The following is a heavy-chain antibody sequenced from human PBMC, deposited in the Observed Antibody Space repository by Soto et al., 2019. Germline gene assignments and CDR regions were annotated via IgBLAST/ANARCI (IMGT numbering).Heavy chain of an antibody. CDR2: ISSSSSYI. V-gene: IGHV3-21*01. CDR1: GFTFSSYT. J-gene: IGHJ1*01. Sequence: PGGSLRLSCAASGFTFSSYTMNWVRQAPGKGLEWVSSISSSSSYIYYADSVKGRFTISRDNAKNSLYLQMNGLRAEDTAVYYCANYYDSSGYPYGFFQHRGQRTPVTVSS. D-gene: IGHD3-22*01. CDR3: ANYYDSSGYPYGFFQH.